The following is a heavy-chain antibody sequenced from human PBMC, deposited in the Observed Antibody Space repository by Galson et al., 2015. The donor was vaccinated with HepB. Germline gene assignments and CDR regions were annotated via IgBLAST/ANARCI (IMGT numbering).Heavy chain of an antibody. J-gene: IGHJ6*02. V-gene: IGHV3-23*01. Sequence: SLRLSCAASGFTFSTYAMSWVRQAPGKGLEWVSGISGSGGLTYYADSVKGRFTISRDNSKNTLYLQVNSLRAEDTAVYYCAKTWRYYYSGMDVWGPGTTVPASS. CDR3: AKTWRYYYSGMDV. D-gene: IGHD3-16*01. CDR1: GFTFSTYA. CDR2: ISGSGGLT.